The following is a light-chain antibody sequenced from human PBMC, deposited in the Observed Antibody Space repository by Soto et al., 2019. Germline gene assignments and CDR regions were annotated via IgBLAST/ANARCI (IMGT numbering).Light chain of an antibody. Sequence: DIQMTQSPSSLSASIRDGVTITCRASHNVRGYLNWYQQKPGKDPRLLIYPESRLQSAIPHRLSGSGSEKDFNITTSSLPPEDFATYYCKKSYSPPCKFGHGTTVDI. CDR2: PES. CDR1: HNVRGY. J-gene: IGKJ1*01. V-gene: IGKV1-39*01. CDR3: KKSYSPPCK.